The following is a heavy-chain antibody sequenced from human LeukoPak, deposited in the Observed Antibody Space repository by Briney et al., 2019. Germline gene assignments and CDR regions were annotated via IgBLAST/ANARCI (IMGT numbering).Heavy chain of an antibody. J-gene: IGHJ4*02. CDR1: GFTFSSYS. CDR2: ISSSSSTI. V-gene: IGHV3-48*01. D-gene: IGHD6-19*01. CDR3: AREGGLAVAPIDY. Sequence: PGGSLRLSCAASGFTFSSYSMNWVRQAPGKGLEWVSYISSSSSTIYYADSVKGRFTISRDNAKNSLYLQMNSLRAEDTAVYYCAREGGLAVAPIDYWGQGTLVTVSS.